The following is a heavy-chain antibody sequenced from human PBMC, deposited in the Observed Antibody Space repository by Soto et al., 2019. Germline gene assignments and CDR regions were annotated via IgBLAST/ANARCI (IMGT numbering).Heavy chain of an antibody. J-gene: IGHJ4*02. Sequence: QVQLQESGPGLVKPSETLSLTCTVSGDSIRSYYWTWIRQPPGKGLEWIGYISYNGATNYNPSLESRVTISVDTSKNQFSLKLRSVTAADTAIYYCARVDPGYYGPSYLDYWGQGTLVTVSS. CDR2: ISYNGAT. D-gene: IGHD1-26*01. CDR1: GDSIRSYY. CDR3: ARVDPGYYGPSYLDY. V-gene: IGHV4-59*01.